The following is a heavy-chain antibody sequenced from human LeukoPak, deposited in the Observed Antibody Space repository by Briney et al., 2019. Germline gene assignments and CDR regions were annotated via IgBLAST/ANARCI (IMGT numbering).Heavy chain of an antibody. CDR1: GFTFSSYG. Sequence: PGGSLRLSCAASGFTFSSYGMHWVRQAPGKGLEWVSSISTSSSYIYYADSVKGRFTISRDNAKNSLFLQMNSLRAEDTAVYYCARGPPGDYWGQGTLVTVSS. D-gene: IGHD1-14*01. CDR2: ISTSSSYI. V-gene: IGHV3-21*06. J-gene: IGHJ4*02. CDR3: ARGPPGDY.